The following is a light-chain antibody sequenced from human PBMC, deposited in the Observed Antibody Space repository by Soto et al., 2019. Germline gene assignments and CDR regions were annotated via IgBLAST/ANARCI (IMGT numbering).Light chain of an antibody. J-gene: IGKJ4*01. CDR2: DVS. CDR3: QQYNSYYPLT. V-gene: IGKV3-11*01. CDR1: QNISNY. Sequence: ILLTQSPATLSLSPGIRATLSCRASQNISNYLIWYQQKPGQAPRLLIYDVSNRANGIPARFSGSGSGTEFTLTIRSLQPDDFADYYCQQYNSYYPLTFGGGTKVDIK.